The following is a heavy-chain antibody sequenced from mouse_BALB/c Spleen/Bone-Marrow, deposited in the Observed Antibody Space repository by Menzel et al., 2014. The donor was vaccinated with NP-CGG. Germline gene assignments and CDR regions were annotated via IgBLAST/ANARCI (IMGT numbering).Heavy chain of an antibody. CDR2: IRNKANGYTT. CDR1: GFTFTDYY. V-gene: IGHV7-3*02. CDR3: AGDDYYAMDY. Sequence: EVHLVESGGGLVQPGGSLRLSCATSGFTFTDYYMSWVRQPPGKALEWLGFIRNKANGYTTEYSASVKGRFTISRDNSQSILYLQMNTLRAEDSATYYCAGDDYYAMDYWGQGTSVTVSS. J-gene: IGHJ4*01.